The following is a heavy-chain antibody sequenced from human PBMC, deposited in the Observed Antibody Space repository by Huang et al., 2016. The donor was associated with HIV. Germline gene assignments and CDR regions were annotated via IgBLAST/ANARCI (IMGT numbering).Heavy chain of an antibody. V-gene: IGHV4-34*01. CDR2: INHSEST. CDR3: ARGQGGYYYYMDV. D-gene: IGHD3-16*01. CDR1: GGSFSGYY. J-gene: IGHJ6*03. Sequence: QVQLQQWGAGLLRPSETLSLTCAVYGGSFSGYYGTWIRQPPGKGLEWIGEINHSESTSCNPCLKSGVTISVDTSRNQFSLTLTSVTAADTACYYCARGQGGYYYYMDVWGKGTTVTVSS.